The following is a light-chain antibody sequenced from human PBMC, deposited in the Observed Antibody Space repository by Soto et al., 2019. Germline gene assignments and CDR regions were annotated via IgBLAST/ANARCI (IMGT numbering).Light chain of an antibody. V-gene: IGKV1-5*01. J-gene: IGKJ1*01. CDR1: QSIGRW. Sequence: DIQMTQSPSTLSASVVDTFTVTCLASQSIGRWLAWYQQKPGKAPKLLIFDASTLENGVPARFSGSRSGPEFSLTISSLQPDDFATYYCQKYYSYSPTCGQGNKGDIK. CDR2: DAS. CDR3: QKYYSYSPT.